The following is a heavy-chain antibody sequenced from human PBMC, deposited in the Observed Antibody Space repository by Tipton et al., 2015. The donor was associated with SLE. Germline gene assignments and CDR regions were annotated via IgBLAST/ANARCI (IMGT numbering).Heavy chain of an antibody. V-gene: IGHV3-66*04. D-gene: IGHD5-12*01. CDR3: ARHHSLLRRFDP. J-gene: IGHJ5*02. CDR1: GFTVSYDY. CDR2: INSGGST. Sequence: SLRLSCAASGFTVSYDYMTWVRQAPGKGREWVSSINSGGSTHYADSVKGRFVISRENSKNTLYLQMNSLRAEDTAVYFCARHHSLLRRFDPWGQGTLVTVSS.